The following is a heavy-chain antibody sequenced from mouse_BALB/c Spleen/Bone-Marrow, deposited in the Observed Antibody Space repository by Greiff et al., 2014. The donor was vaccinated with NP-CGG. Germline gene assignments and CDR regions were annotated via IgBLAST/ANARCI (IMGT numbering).Heavy chain of an antibody. CDR3: AKAHRYGYAMDY. V-gene: IGHV2-3*01. D-gene: IGHD1-1*01. CDR1: GFSLSSYG. CDR2: IWGDGST. J-gene: IGHJ4*01. Sequence: VHLVESGPGLVAPSQSLSITCTVSGFSLSSYGVSWVRQPPGEGLEWQGVIWGDGSTNYHSALISRLSISNENSNSQVFLKLNRLQTDDTATYYCAKAHRYGYAMDYWGQGTSVTVSS.